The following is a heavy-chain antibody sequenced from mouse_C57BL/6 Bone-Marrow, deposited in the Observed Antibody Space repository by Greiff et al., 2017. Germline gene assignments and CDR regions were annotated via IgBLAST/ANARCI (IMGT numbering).Heavy chain of an antibody. D-gene: IGHD1-1*01. CDR1: GFTFSDYY. J-gene: IGHJ2*01. V-gene: IGHV5-16*01. CDR2: INYDGSST. CDR3: ARADYYYGSTFDY. Sequence: EVQLVESEGGLVQPGSSMKLSCTASGFTFSDYYMAWVRQVPEKGLEWVANINYDGSSTYYLDSLKSRFIIARDNAKNILYLQLSSLKSEDTATYYCARADYYYGSTFDYWGQGTTLTVSS.